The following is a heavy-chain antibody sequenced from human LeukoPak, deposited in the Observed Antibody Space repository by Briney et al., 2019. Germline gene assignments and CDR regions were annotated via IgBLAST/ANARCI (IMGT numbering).Heavy chain of an antibody. Sequence: SETLSLTCTVSGGSISSYYWSWIRQPPGKGLEWIGYIYYSGSTNYNPSLKSRVTISVDTSKNQFSLKLSSVTAADTAVYYCARWDDSSGFAIWGQGTMVTVSS. CDR1: GGSISSYY. D-gene: IGHD3-22*01. CDR2: IYYSGST. V-gene: IGHV4-59*01. CDR3: ARWDDSSGFAI. J-gene: IGHJ3*02.